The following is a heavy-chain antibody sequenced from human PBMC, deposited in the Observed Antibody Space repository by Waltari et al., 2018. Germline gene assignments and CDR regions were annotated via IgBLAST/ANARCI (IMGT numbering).Heavy chain of an antibody. CDR2: ISSSSSYI. J-gene: IGHJ4*02. V-gene: IGHV3-21*01. D-gene: IGHD1-7*01. CDR3: ARGTGTPPNYFDY. CDR1: GFTFSSYS. Sequence: EVQLVESGGGLVKPGGSLRLSCAASGFTFSSYSMHWVRQAPGKGLEWVSSISSSSSYIYYADSVKGRFTISRDNAKNSLYLQMNSLRAEDTAVYYCARGTGTPPNYFDYWGQGTLVTVSS.